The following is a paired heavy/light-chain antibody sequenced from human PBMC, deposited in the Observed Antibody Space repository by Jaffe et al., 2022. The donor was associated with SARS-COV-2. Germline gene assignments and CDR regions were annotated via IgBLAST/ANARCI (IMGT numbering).Light chain of an antibody. Sequence: DIQLTQSPSFLSASVGDRVTITCRASQGISSYLAWYQQKPGKAPKLLIYAASTLQSGVPSRFSGSGSGTEFTLTISSLQPEDFATYYCQQLVAFGPGTKVDIK. CDR2: AAS. CDR1: QGISSY. J-gene: IGKJ3*01. CDR3: QQLVA. V-gene: IGKV1-9*01.
Heavy chain of an antibody. CDR1: GFTFSSYA. Sequence: QVQLVESGGGVVQPGRSLRLSCAASGFTFSSYAMHWVRQAPGKGLEWVAVISYDGSNKYYADSVKGRFTISRDNSKNTLYLQMNSLRAEDTAVYYCARGPTLGYSPYYFDYWGQGTLVTVSS. CDR2: ISYDGSNK. J-gene: IGHJ4*02. D-gene: IGHD3-22*01. CDR3: ARGPTLGYSPYYFDY. V-gene: IGHV3-30*04.